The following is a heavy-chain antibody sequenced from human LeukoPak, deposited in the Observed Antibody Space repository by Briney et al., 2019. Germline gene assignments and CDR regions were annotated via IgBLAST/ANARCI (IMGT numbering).Heavy chain of an antibody. J-gene: IGHJ4*02. D-gene: IGHD3-10*01. CDR1: GYTFTDYY. CDR2: INPNSGGT. CDR3: ARGYPYYGSGSYADFDY. Sequence: ASVKVSCKASGYTFTDYYMHWVRQAPGQGLEWMGWINPNSGGTNFAQKFQGRVTMTRDTSISTAYMELSRLRSDDTAVYYCARGYPYYGSGSYADFDYWGQGTLVTVSS. V-gene: IGHV1-2*02.